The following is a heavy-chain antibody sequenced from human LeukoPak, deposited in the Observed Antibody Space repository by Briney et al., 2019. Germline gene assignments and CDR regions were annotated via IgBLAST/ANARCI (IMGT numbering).Heavy chain of an antibody. D-gene: IGHD3-10*01. Sequence: GGSLRLSCAASGFTFSSYAMSWVRQAPGKGLEWVSAISGSGGSTYYADSVKGRFTISRDNSKNTLYLQMNSLRAEDTAVYYCAKDSPTYYSGSGSYSFDYWGQGTLVTVSS. CDR2: ISGSGGST. CDR1: GFTFSSYA. V-gene: IGHV3-23*01. J-gene: IGHJ4*02. CDR3: AKDSPTYYSGSGSYSFDY.